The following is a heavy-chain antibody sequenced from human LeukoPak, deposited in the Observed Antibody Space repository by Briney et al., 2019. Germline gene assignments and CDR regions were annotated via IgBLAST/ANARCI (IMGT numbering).Heavy chain of an antibody. CDR2: INTDGSIT. CDR1: GFTFSNSW. D-gene: IGHD2-21*02. Sequence: GGSLRLSCAASGFTFSNSWMNWVRQAPGKGLVWVSRINTDGSITSYADSVKGRITISRDNAKNTLYLQMNRLRAEDTAVYYCARAEGYCGSDCYSPFGDWGQGTLVTVSS. V-gene: IGHV3-74*01. J-gene: IGHJ4*02. CDR3: ARAEGYCGSDCYSPFGD.